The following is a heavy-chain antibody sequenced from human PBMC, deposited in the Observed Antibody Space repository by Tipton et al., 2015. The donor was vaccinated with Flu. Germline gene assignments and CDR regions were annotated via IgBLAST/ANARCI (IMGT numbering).Heavy chain of an antibody. CDR1: AYTFTSYY. J-gene: IGHJ4*02. CDR3: ARDPSGSGNYYFDY. CDR2: INPSSGST. Sequence: QSGPEVKKPGASVKVSCKASAYTFTSYYIHWVRQAPGQGLEWMGIINPSSGSTSCAQKFQGRVTMTRDTSTSTVYMEVSSLRSEDTAVYYCARDPSGSGNYYFDYWGQGMLLTVSS. D-gene: IGHD3-10*01. V-gene: IGHV1-46*01.